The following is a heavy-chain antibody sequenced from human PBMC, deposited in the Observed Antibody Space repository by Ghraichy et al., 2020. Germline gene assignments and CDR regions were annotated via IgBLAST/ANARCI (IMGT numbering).Heavy chain of an antibody. CDR3: ARDPPFGIAAAGPGGDAFDI. V-gene: IGHV1-2*02. CDR2: INPNSGGT. D-gene: IGHD6-13*01. Sequence: ASVKVSCKASGYTFTGYYMHWVRQAPGQGLEWMGWINPNSGGTNYAQKFQGRVTMTRDTSISTAYMELSRLRSDDTAVYYCARDPPFGIAAAGPGGDAFDIWGQGTMVTVSS. CDR1: GYTFTGYY. J-gene: IGHJ3*02.